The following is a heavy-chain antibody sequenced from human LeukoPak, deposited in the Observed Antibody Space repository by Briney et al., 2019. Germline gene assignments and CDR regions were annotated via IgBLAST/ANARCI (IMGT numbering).Heavy chain of an antibody. J-gene: IGHJ4*02. CDR1: GGSISSYY. D-gene: IGHD5-12*01. CDR2: IFDSGTT. V-gene: IGHV4-59*01. CDR3: GRIIPLVATIVD. Sequence: SESLSLTCTVSGGSISSYYWTWIRQPPGKGLEWLGYIFDSGTTNYNPSLKSRITISADTSKNQFSLKMSSVTAADTAVYYCGRIIPLVATIVDWGQGTLVTVSS.